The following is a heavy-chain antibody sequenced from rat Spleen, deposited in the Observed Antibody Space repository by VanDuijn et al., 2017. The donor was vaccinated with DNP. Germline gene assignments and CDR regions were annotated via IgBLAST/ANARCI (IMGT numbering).Heavy chain of an antibody. V-gene: IGHV4-2*01. CDR1: GFNFNDFW. CDR2: INQDSSKI. J-gene: IGHJ2*01. Sequence: EVKLVESGGGLVQPGRSLKLSCAASGFNFNDFWMGWVRQAPGKGLEWIGEINQDSSKINHIPSLKDKFTISRDNAQNTLYLQMSKLGSEDTAIYYCSRAQFTRVLDYWGQGVMVTVSS. CDR3: SRAQFTRVLDY. D-gene: IGHD1-4*01.